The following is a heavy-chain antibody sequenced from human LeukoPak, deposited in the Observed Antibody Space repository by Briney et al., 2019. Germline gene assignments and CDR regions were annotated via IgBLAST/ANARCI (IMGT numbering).Heavy chain of an antibody. Sequence: PGGSLRLSCAASGFTFSSYGMHWVRQAPGKGLEWVAVISYDGTNKYYADSVKGRFTIFRDNSKNTLYLQMNSLRAEDTAIYYCARVLPSSTWTHLDYWGQGTLVTVSS. D-gene: IGHD6-13*01. CDR3: ARVLPSSTWTHLDY. V-gene: IGHV3-30*19. CDR2: ISYDGTNK. J-gene: IGHJ4*02. CDR1: GFTFSSYG.